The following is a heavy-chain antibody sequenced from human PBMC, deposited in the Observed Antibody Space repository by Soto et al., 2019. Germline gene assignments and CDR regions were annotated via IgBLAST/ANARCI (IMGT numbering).Heavy chain of an antibody. CDR3: ARSSTLGPPGY. CDR1: GFTFRSYW. CDR2: IKDDGSDK. V-gene: IGHV3-7*01. J-gene: IGHJ4*02. Sequence: EVQLVESGGGLVQPGGSLRLSCAASGFTFRSYWMSWVRQAPGKGLEWVANIKDDGSDKYYVDSVKGRFTISRDNAKNSLYLQMNSLRVEDTAVYYCARSSTLGPPGYWGQGTLVTVSA.